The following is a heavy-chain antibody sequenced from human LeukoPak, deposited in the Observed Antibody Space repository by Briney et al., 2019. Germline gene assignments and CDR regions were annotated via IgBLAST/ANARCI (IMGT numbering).Heavy chain of an antibody. D-gene: IGHD3-22*01. CDR1: GGTFSSYA. J-gene: IGHJ4*02. V-gene: IGHV1-69*13. CDR2: IIPIFGTA. CDR3: AAYWLFLGNYFDY. Sequence: SVKVSCTASGGTFSSYAISWVRQAPGQGLEWMGGIIPIFGTANYAQKFQGRVTITADESTSTAYMELSSLRSEDTAVYYCAAYWLFLGNYFDYWGQGTLVTVSS.